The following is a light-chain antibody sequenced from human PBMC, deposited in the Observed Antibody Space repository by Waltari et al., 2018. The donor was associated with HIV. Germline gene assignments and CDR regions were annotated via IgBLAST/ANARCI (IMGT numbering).Light chain of an antibody. Sequence: DIVMTQSPLSLPVTPGEPASISCRSSQSLLHSNGYNYLDWYLQKPGQSPQLLIYLGSNRASGVPDRFSGSGSGTDFTLKISRVEAEDVAVYYCLQGTHWPWSFGQGTRLEIK. CDR1: QSLLHSNGYNY. CDR2: LGS. J-gene: IGKJ5*01. CDR3: LQGTHWPWS. V-gene: IGKV2-28*01.